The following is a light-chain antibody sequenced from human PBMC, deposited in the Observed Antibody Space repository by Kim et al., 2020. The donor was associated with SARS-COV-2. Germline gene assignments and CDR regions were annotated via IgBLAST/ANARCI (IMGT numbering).Light chain of an antibody. CDR1: SSNIGAGYD. CDR2: GNS. Sequence: QSVLTQPLSVSGAPGQRVTISCTGSSSNIGAGYDVHWYQQLPGTAPKLLIYGNSNRPSGVPDRFSGSKSGTSASLAITGLQAEDEADYYCQSYDSSLSVVFGGGTQLTVL. V-gene: IGLV1-40*01. CDR3: QSYDSSLSVV. J-gene: IGLJ2*01.